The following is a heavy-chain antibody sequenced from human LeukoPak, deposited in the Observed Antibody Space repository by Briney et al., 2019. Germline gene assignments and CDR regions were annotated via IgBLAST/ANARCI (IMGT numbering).Heavy chain of an antibody. D-gene: IGHD3-22*01. V-gene: IGHV4-30-4*01. CDR2: IYYSGST. J-gene: IGHJ4*02. CDR1: GGSISSGDYY. CDR3: ARGDPYYYDSSGQESALDY. Sequence: SETLSLTCTVSGGSISSGDYYWSWIRQPPGKGLEWIGYIYYSGSTYYNPSLKGRVTISVDTSKNQFSLKLSSVTAADTAVYYCARGDPYYYDSSGQESALDYWGQGTLVTVSS.